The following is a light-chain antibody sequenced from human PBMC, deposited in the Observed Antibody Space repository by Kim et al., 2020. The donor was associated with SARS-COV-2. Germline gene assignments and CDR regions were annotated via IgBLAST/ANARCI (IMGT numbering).Light chain of an antibody. CDR2: GKN. J-gene: IGLJ2*01. Sequence: ALGKTDRTTCQGDSLRSYYATWYQQKPGQAPILVIYGKNNRPSGIPDRFSGSSSGNTASLTITGTQAGDEADYYCNSRDSNNNVLFGGGTQLTVL. CDR3: NSRDSNNNVL. CDR1: SLRSYY. V-gene: IGLV3-19*01.